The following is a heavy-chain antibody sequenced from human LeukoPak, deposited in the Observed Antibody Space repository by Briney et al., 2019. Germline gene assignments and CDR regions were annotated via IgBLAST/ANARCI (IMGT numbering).Heavy chain of an antibody. J-gene: IGHJ3*02. CDR1: GYTFTSHF. CDR3: AREGDPGDAFDI. CDR2: INPSGGST. Sequence: ASVKVSCKASGYTFTSHFMHWVRQAPGQGLEWMGIINPSGGSTSYAQKFQGRVTMTRDMSTSTVYVELSSLRSEDTAVYYCAREGDPGDAFDIWGQGTMVTVSS. V-gene: IGHV1-46*01. D-gene: IGHD1-26*01.